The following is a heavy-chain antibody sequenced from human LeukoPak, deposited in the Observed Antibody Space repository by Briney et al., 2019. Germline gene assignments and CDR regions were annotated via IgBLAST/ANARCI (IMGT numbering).Heavy chain of an antibody. CDR2: INSDGSST. Sequence: GGSLRLSCAASGFTFSSYWMHWVRQAPGKGLEWVSRINSDGSSTSYADSVKGRFTISRDNAKNTLYLQMNSLRAEDTAVYYCARPRYSSPPHFDYWGQGTLVTVSS. V-gene: IGHV3-74*01. CDR1: GFTFSSYW. D-gene: IGHD6-13*01. CDR3: ARPRYSSPPHFDY. J-gene: IGHJ4*02.